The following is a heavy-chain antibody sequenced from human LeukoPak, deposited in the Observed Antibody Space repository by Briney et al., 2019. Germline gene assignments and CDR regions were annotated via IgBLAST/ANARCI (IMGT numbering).Heavy chain of an antibody. CDR2: IRYDGSNK. D-gene: IGHD6-13*01. Sequence: GGSLRLSCAASGFTFSSYGMHWVRQAPGKGLEWVAFIRYDGSNKYYADSVKGRFTISRDNSKNTLYLQMNSLRAEDTAVYYCAKTAGIAAAADVDYWGQGTLVTVSS. V-gene: IGHV3-30*02. CDR1: GFTFSSYG. J-gene: IGHJ4*02. CDR3: AKTAGIAAAADVDY.